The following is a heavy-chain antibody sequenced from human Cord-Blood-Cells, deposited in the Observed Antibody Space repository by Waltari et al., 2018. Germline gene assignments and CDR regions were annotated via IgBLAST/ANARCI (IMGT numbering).Heavy chain of an antibody. J-gene: IGHJ3*02. V-gene: IGHV4-39*01. CDR2: IYYSGRT. D-gene: IGHD3-10*01. Sequence: QLQLQESGPGLVKPSETLSLTCTVSGGSISSSSYYWGWIRQPPGKGLEWIGGIYYSGRTYYNPSLKSRVPISGDTSKNQFSLKLSSVTAADTAVYYCARPRGSGSYYDAFDIWGQGTMVTVSS. CDR1: GGSISSSSYY. CDR3: ARPRGSGSYYDAFDI.